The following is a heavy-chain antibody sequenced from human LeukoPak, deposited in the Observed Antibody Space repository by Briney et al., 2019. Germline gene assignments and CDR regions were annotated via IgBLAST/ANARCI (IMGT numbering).Heavy chain of an antibody. CDR1: GCPIGSNP. D-gene: IGHD5-12*01. CDR2: LFNNGGT. Sequence: GTLSPTWTVPGCPIGSNPWNWIRQPPGKGLGWIGILFNNGGTKHNPSLESRVAISVDTSKNQFALKLTSVTAADTAVYYCVASYGGYVLDYWGQGALVIVSS. V-gene: IGHV4-59*01. J-gene: IGHJ4*02. CDR3: VASYGGYVLDY.